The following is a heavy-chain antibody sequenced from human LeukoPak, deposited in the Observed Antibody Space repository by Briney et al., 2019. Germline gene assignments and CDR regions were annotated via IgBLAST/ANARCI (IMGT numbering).Heavy chain of an antibody. CDR2: ISYDGSNK. Sequence: SGGSLRLSCAASGFTFSSYAMHWVRQAPGKGLEWVAVISYDGSNKYYADSVKGRFTISRDNSKNTLYLQMNSLRAEDTAVYYCARARGSGYYYDSSGFAPFALYFDYWGQGTLVTVSS. CDR3: ARARGSGYYYDSSGFAPFALYFDY. CDR1: GFTFSSYA. J-gene: IGHJ4*02. V-gene: IGHV3-30-3*01. D-gene: IGHD3-22*01.